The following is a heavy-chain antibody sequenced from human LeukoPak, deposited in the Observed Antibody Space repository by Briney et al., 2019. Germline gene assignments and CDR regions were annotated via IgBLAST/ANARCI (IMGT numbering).Heavy chain of an antibody. D-gene: IGHD5-24*01. CDR1: GDSVSSSNYY. Sequence: PSETLSLTCAVSGDSVSSSNYYWSWIRQPPGKGLEWIGYIYYSGSTNYNPSLKSRVTISVDTSKNQFSLKLSSVTAADTAVYYCASWRDGYNRGCWYAFDIWGQGTMVTVSS. CDR3: ASWRDGYNRGCWYAFDI. J-gene: IGHJ3*02. CDR2: IYYSGST. V-gene: IGHV4-61*01.